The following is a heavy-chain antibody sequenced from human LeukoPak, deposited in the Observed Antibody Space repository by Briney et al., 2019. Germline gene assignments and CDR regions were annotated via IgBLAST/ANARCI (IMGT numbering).Heavy chain of an antibody. CDR2: IQYDGRNK. D-gene: IGHD3-3*01. J-gene: IGHJ4*02. CDR1: GFTFSIYG. Sequence: GGSLRLSCAASGFTFSIYGMHWVRQAPGKGLECVAFIQYDGRNKYYIDSVKGRFTISRDNSKNTLYLQMNSLRSEDTGVYFCAKGKSGHFDYFDYWGQGTLVTVAS. V-gene: IGHV3-30*02. CDR3: AKGKSGHFDYFDY.